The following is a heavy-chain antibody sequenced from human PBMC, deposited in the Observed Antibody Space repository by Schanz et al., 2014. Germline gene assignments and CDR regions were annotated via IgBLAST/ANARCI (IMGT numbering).Heavy chain of an antibody. V-gene: IGHV4-31*03. CDR1: GGSISSGAYS. D-gene: IGHD2-2*01. J-gene: IGHJ3*02. Sequence: QVQLQESGPGLVKPSQTLSLTCSVSGGSISSGAYSWSWIRQHPGKGLEWIGYIYYTGSTYYNPSLKSRVTISVDTSKNQFSLKLTSVTAADTAVYYCAGGYCTSTSCRYSAFDIWGQGTMVTVSS. CDR3: AGGYCTSTSCRYSAFDI. CDR2: IYYTGST.